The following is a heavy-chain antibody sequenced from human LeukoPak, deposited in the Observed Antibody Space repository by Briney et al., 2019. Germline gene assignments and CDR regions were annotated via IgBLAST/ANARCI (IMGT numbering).Heavy chain of an antibody. J-gene: IGHJ4*02. Sequence: GRSLRLSCTVSGFNFKTYAMHWVRHAPGRGLEWVAVISFDGSNKYFADSVGGRFAISRDDSKDRMTLYLNSLRVDDTAMYYCVRGSYSSGWYWYFDYWGQGTLVTVSS. D-gene: IGHD6-19*01. CDR2: ISFDGSNK. CDR1: GFNFKTYA. V-gene: IGHV3-30*09. CDR3: VRGSYSSGWYWYFDY.